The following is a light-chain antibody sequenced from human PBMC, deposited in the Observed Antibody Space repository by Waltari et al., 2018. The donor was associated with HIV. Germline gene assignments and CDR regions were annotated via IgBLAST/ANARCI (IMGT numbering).Light chain of an antibody. Sequence: VVLTQSPLSLPVTHEQPSSMSARSIQTLVSSDGTNYVNWYYQRPGQSPRRLIHQASIRDSGVPDRFIGSGSGTDFTLEISRVAAEDVGVYYCMQGSHWPRTFGQGTKVEIK. J-gene: IGKJ1*01. CDR3: MQGSHWPRT. CDR2: QAS. CDR1: QTLVSSDGTNY. V-gene: IGKV2-30*01.